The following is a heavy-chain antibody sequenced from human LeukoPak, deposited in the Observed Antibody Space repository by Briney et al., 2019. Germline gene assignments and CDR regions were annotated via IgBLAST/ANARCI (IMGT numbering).Heavy chain of an antibody. CDR3: TRDRGSGGFDP. V-gene: IGHV4-59*01. J-gene: IGHJ5*02. Sequence: RPSETLSLTCTVSGDSISSYYWTWIRQPPGKGLEWIGYIYNSGSTNYNPSLRSRVTISVDTSKNQFSLQLSSVTAADTAVYYCTRDRGSGGFDPWGQGTLVTVSS. CDR2: IYNSGST. CDR1: GDSISSYY. D-gene: IGHD1-26*01.